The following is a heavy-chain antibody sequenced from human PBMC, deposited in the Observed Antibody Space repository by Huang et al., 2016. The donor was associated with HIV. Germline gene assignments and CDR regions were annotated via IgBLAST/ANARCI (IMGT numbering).Heavy chain of an antibody. V-gene: IGHV4-34*01. D-gene: IGHD3-16*01. CDR2: INHSGRT. Sequence: QVQLHQWGAGLLKPSETLSLTCAVYGGSFSGPNWTWIRQTPGKGLEWIGEINHSGRTNYSPSLKRRVTISLDTSKNQVSLRLRSVTAADTAVYYWARGRGDARGFLGLDFWGQGTLVTVSS. CDR1: GGSFSGPN. CDR3: ARGRGDARGFLGLDF. J-gene: IGHJ4*02.